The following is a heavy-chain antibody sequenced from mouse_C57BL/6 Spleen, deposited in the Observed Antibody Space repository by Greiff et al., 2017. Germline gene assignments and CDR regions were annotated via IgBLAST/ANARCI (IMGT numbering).Heavy chain of an antibody. V-gene: IGHV1-66*01. D-gene: IGHD1-1*01. J-gene: IGHJ4*01. CDR1: GYSFTSYY. CDR3: AKHYGSSPLYAMDY. Sequence: VQVVESGPELVKPGASVKISCKASGYSFTSYYIHWVKQRPGQGLEWIGWIYPGSGNTKYNEKFKGKATLTADTSSSTAYMQLSSLTSEDSAVYYCAKHYGSSPLYAMDYWGQGTSVTVSS. CDR2: IYPGSGNT.